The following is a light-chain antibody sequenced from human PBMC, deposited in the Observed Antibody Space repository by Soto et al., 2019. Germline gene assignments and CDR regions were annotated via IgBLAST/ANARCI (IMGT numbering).Light chain of an antibody. CDR2: AAS. Sequence: DIQMTQSPSSVSASVGDRVTITCRASQGIRSWLAWYKQRPGKAPKLLISAASSLQSAVPSRFSVSGSWTDFTLTISSLQPDDFATYYCQQSDTFPATFGGGTKVEIK. CDR1: QGIRSW. CDR3: QQSDTFPAT. V-gene: IGKV1D-12*01. J-gene: IGKJ4*01.